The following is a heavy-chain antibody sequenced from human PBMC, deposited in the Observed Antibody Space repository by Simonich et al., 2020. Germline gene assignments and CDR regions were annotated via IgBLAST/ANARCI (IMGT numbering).Heavy chain of an antibody. D-gene: IGHD5-12*01. J-gene: IGHJ4*02. Sequence: QVQLQESGPGLVKPSETLSLTCTVSGGSISSYYWSWIRQPPGKGLDGIGYIVYSGSTNYNPSLKSRVTISVDTSKNQFSLKLSSVTAADPAVYYCARHDRWLQFYFDYWGQGTLVTVSS. CDR3: ARHDRWLQFYFDY. V-gene: IGHV4-59*08. CDR1: GGSISSYY. CDR2: IVYSGST.